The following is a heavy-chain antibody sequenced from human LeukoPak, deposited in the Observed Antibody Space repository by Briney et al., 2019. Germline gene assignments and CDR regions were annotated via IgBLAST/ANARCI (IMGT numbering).Heavy chain of an antibody. J-gene: IGHJ6*03. Sequence: SETLSLTCTVSNASISSNTYYRAWIRQPPGKGLEYIGSINYRGSTYYNPSLKSRVTLSVDTSKNQFSLKLNSVTAADTAVYYCARLRQYYYGSGRWDYYYYMDVWGKGTTVTISS. V-gene: IGHV4-39*07. CDR1: NASISSNTYY. D-gene: IGHD3-10*01. CDR2: INYRGST. CDR3: ARLRQYYYGSGRWDYYYYMDV.